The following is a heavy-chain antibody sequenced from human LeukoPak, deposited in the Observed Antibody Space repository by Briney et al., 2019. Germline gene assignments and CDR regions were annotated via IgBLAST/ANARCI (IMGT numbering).Heavy chain of an antibody. D-gene: IGHD3-10*01. CDR3: ARGGVLGFGPFDY. CDR1: VYTLTIYA. CDR2: ISAYNGNT. V-gene: IGHV1-18*01. J-gene: IGHJ4*02. Sequence: ASVKVSRKASVYTLTIYAVSSVPDPPGRGLECMGRISAYNGNTNNAQTLQGRVTMTTDTSTSTAYRELRSRRSDDTAVYYCARGGVLGFGPFDYWGQGSLVTVSS.